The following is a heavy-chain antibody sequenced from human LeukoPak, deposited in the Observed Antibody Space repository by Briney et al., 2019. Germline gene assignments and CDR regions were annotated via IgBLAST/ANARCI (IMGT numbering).Heavy chain of an antibody. V-gene: IGHV3-15*01. Sequence: GGSLRLSCAASGFTFSNAWMCWVRQAPGKGLEWVGRIKSKTDGGTTDYAAPVKGRFTISRDDSKNTLYLQMNSLKTEDTAVYYCTTDREQWLGDFDYWGQGTLVTVSS. D-gene: IGHD6-19*01. J-gene: IGHJ4*02. CDR3: TTDREQWLGDFDY. CDR1: GFTFSNAW. CDR2: IKSKTDGGTT.